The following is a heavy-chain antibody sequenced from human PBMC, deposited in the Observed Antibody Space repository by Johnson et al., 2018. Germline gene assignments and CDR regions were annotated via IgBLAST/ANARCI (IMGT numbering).Heavy chain of an antibody. CDR2: IIPIFGTA. CDR1: GGTFSSYA. D-gene: IGHD6-13*01. CDR3: ASSTAAGTYYYYGMDV. J-gene: IGHJ6*02. Sequence: QVQLVESGAEVKKPGSSVKVSCKASGGTFSSYAISWVRQAPGQGLEWMGGIIPIFGTANYAQKFQGRVTIAADASTSTAYIELSSLRSEDTAVYYCASSTAAGTYYYYGMDVWGQGTTVTVSS. V-gene: IGHV1-69*01.